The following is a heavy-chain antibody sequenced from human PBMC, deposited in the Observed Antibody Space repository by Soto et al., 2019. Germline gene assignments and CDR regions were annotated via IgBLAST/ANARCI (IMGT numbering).Heavy chain of an antibody. CDR1: GGTFSSYA. CDR3: NLGSSGYYPFDY. D-gene: IGHD3-22*01. V-gene: IGHV1-69*13. J-gene: IGHJ4*02. Sequence: SSVKVSCKASGGTFSSYAISWVRQAPGQGLEWMGGIIPIFGTANYAQKFQGRVTITADESTSTAYMELSSLRSGDTAVYYCNLGSSGYYPFDYWGQGTLVTLSS. CDR2: IIPIFGTA.